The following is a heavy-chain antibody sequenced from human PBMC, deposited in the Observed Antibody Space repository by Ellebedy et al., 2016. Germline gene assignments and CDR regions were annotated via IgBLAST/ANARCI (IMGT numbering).Heavy chain of an antibody. CDR2: ISGYNGNT. V-gene: IGHV1-18*01. J-gene: IGHJ4*02. CDR3: ARSLGFCTETSCLRDFDS. D-gene: IGHD2-2*01. Sequence: ASVKVSXKASGYTFSSHGISWVRQAPGQGLEWMGWISGYNGNTNYAQILQGRVTMTTDTSTSTAYMELRSLRSDDTAVYYYARSLGFCTETSCLRDFDSWGQGTLVTVSS. CDR1: GYTFSSHG.